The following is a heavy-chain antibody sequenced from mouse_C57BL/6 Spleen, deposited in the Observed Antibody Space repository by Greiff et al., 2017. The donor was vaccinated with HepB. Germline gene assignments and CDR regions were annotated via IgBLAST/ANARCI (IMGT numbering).Heavy chain of an antibody. D-gene: IGHD4-1*01. Sequence: VQLQQSGPGLVQPSQSLSITCTVSGFSLTSYGVHWVRQSPGKGLEWLGVIWRGGSTDYNAAFMSRLSITKDNSKSQVFFKMNSLQADDTAIYYCAKKGLTGTDYYAMDYWGQGTSVTVSS. J-gene: IGHJ4*01. CDR3: AKKGLTGTDYYAMDY. CDR2: IWRGGST. CDR1: GFSLTSYG. V-gene: IGHV2-5*01.